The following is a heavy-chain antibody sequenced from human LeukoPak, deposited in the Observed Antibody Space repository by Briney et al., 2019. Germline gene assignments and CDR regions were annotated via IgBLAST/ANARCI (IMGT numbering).Heavy chain of an antibody. D-gene: IGHD3-9*01. Sequence: SETLSLTCTVSGGSISSSSYYWGWIRQPPGKGLEWIGSIYYSGSTYYNPSLKSRVTISVDTSKNQFSLKLSSVTAADTAVYYCARDPTNLYDILTGPREGWFDPWGQGTLVTVSS. V-gene: IGHV4-39*07. CDR3: ARDPTNLYDILTGPREGWFDP. J-gene: IGHJ5*02. CDR2: IYYSGST. CDR1: GGSISSSSYY.